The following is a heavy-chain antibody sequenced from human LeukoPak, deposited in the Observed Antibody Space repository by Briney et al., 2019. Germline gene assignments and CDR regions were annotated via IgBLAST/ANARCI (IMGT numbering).Heavy chain of an antibody. J-gene: IGHJ3*02. CDR2: IYHGGST. V-gene: IGHV4-38-2*01. Sequence: PSETLSLTCAVSGYSISGGYYWGWIRQPPRKGLEWIGSIYHGGSTFYNPYLKSRVTISADTSTNQFSLKLSSVTAADTAVYYCASLGVVPGAIPVAFDIWGQGTMVIVSS. CDR3: ASLGVVPGAIPVAFDI. D-gene: IGHD2-2*02. CDR1: GYSISGGYY.